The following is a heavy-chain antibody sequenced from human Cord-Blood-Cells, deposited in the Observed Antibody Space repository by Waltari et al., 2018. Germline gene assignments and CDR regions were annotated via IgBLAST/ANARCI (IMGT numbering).Heavy chain of an antibody. V-gene: IGHV3-43D*04. D-gene: IGHD6-6*01. Sequence: EVQLVESGGVVVQPGGSLRLSCAASGFTFDDYAMHWVRQAPGKGLEWVSLISWDGGSTYYADSVKGRFTISRDNSKNSLYLQMNSLSAEDTALYYCAKSGDQEYPSWYYYMDVWGKGTTVTVSS. CDR1: GFTFDDYA. CDR2: ISWDGGST. J-gene: IGHJ6*03. CDR3: AKSGDQEYPSWYYYMDV.